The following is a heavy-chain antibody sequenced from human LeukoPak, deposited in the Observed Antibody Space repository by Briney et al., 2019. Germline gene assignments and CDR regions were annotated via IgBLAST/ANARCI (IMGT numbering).Heavy chain of an antibody. J-gene: IGHJ4*02. D-gene: IGHD1-26*01. Sequence: PSETLSLTCTVSGDSISRRSYFWAWIRQSPGTGLEWIGSIFYSGSTYYNPSLKSRVTISVDTSKNQFSLKLSSVTAADTAVYYCARDLEGATADYWGQGTLVTVSS. CDR1: GDSISRRSYF. CDR2: IFYSGST. CDR3: ARDLEGATADY. V-gene: IGHV4-39*07.